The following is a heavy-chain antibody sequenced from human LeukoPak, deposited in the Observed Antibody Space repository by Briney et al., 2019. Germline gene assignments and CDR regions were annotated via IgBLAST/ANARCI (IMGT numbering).Heavy chain of an antibody. Sequence: GASVKVSCKASGYTFTGYYMHWVRQAPGQGLEWMGWINPNSGGTNYAQKFQGRVTMTRDTSISTAYMELSRLRSDDTAVYYCARSSDIVVVVAATDFDYWGQGTLVTVSS. CDR1: GYTFTGYY. J-gene: IGHJ4*02. CDR2: INPNSGGT. V-gene: IGHV1-2*02. D-gene: IGHD2-15*01. CDR3: ARSSDIVVVVAATDFDY.